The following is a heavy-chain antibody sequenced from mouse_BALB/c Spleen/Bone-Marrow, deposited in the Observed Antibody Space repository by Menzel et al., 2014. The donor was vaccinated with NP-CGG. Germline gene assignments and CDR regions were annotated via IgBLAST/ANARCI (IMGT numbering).Heavy chain of an antibody. Sequence: EVQGVESGGGLVQPGGSMKLSCVASGFTFSNYWMNWVRQSPEKGLEWVAEIRLKSNNYATHYAESVKGRFTISRDDSKSSVYLQMNNLRAEDTGMYYCTRRGYGNFYYAMDYWGQGTSVTGSS. D-gene: IGHD2-10*02. CDR1: GFTFSNYW. CDR3: TRRGYGNFYYAMDY. CDR2: IRLKSNNYAT. J-gene: IGHJ4*01. V-gene: IGHV6-6*02.